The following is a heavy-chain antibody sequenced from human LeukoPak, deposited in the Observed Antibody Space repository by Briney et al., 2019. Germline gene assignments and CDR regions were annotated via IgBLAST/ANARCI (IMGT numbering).Heavy chain of an antibody. CDR1: GGSISSGGYY. CDR3: AREVNTILGYYMDV. J-gene: IGHJ6*03. Sequence: SETLSLTCTVSGGSISSGGYYWSWIRQHPGRGLEWIGYIYYSGSTYYNPSLKSRVTISVDTSKNQFSLKLSSVTAADTAVYYCAREVNTILGYYMDVWGKGTTVTVSS. D-gene: IGHD3-3*01. CDR2: IYYSGST. V-gene: IGHV4-31*03.